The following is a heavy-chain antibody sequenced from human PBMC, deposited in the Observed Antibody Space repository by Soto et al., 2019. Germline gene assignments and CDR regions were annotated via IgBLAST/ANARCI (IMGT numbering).Heavy chain of an antibody. CDR2: IWYDGSNK. Sequence: QVQLVESGGGVVQPGRSLRLSCAASGFTFSSYGMHWVRQAPGKGLEWVAVIWYDGSNKYYADSVKGRFTISRDNSKNTLYLQMNSLRAEDTAVYYCARDWGYYGMDVWGQGTTVTVSS. D-gene: IGHD3-16*01. CDR1: GFTFSSYG. CDR3: ARDWGYYGMDV. J-gene: IGHJ6*02. V-gene: IGHV3-33*01.